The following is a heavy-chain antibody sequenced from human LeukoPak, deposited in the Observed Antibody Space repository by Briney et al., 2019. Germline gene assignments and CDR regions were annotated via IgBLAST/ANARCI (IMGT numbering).Heavy chain of an antibody. D-gene: IGHD3-22*01. Sequence: SETLSLTCAVYGGSFSGYYWSWIRQPPGKGLEWIGEINHSGSTNYNPSLKSRVTISVDTSKNQFSLKLSSVTAAETAVYYCASDYDSSGYYSHWGQGTLVTVSS. CDR3: ASDYDSSGYYSH. CDR1: GGSFSGYY. CDR2: INHSGST. V-gene: IGHV4-34*01. J-gene: IGHJ4*02.